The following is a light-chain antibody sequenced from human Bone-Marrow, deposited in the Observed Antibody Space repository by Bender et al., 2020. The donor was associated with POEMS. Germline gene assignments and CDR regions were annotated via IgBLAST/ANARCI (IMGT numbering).Light chain of an antibody. CDR2: GNK. Sequence: QSVLTQPPSVSGAPGQRVTISCAGSSSNIGANYDVQWYQQLPGTAPKLLMYGNKYRPSGVPDRFSGSKSGTSASLAIIGLQAEDEADYYCQSYDSSLSGYVFGTGTKVTVL. J-gene: IGLJ1*01. CDR1: SSNIGANYD. CDR3: QSYDSSLSGYV. V-gene: IGLV1-40*01.